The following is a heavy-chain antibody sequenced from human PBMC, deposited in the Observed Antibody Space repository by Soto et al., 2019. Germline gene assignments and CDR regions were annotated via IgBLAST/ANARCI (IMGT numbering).Heavy chain of an antibody. CDR1: GYSFISSW. D-gene: IGHD6-13*01. CDR2: IDPSDSYT. Sequence: FLKFFCKVPGYSFISSWPTWLRQMPGKGPHLMGRIDPSDSYTNYSPSFQGHVTISADNSISTAYLKCSSLKASDTAMYYCARLPAYSSSWPEENYYGIDVWGQGTT. J-gene: IGHJ6*02. CDR3: ARLPAYSSSWPEENYYGIDV. V-gene: IGHV5-10-1*01.